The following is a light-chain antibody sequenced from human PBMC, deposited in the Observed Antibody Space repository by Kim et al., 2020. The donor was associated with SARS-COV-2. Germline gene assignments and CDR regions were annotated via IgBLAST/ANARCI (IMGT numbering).Light chain of an antibody. J-gene: IGKJ1*01. CDR1: QSVSSSY. V-gene: IGKV3-20*01. Sequence: PGERATLSCRASQSVSSSYLAWYQQKPGQAPRLLIYGASSRATGIPDRFSGSGSGTDFTLTISRLEPEDFAVYYCQQYGSSPPWTFGQGTRVDIK. CDR2: GAS. CDR3: QQYGSSPPWT.